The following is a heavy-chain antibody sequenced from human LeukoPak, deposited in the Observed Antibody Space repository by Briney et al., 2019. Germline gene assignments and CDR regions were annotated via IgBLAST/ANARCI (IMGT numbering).Heavy chain of an antibody. CDR1: GGTFSSYA. Sequence: GSSVKVSCKASGGTFSSYAISWVRQAPGQGLEWMGGIIPIFGTANYAQKFQGRVTITADEPTSTAYMELSSLRSEDTAVYYCAREDQDYYGSGSSYNWFDPWGQGTLVTVSS. CDR2: IIPIFGTA. V-gene: IGHV1-69*01. D-gene: IGHD3-10*01. CDR3: AREDQDYYGSGSSYNWFDP. J-gene: IGHJ5*02.